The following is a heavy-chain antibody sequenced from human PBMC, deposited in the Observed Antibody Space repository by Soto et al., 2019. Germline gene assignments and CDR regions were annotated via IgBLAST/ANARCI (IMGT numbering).Heavy chain of an antibody. CDR3: ARGGGSPYHDHEFDY. V-gene: IGHV4-59*11. CDR2: IYYRGTT. CDR1: GVSNTNHY. D-gene: IGHD2-2*01. Sequence: QVQLQESGPGLVKPSETLSLTCSVSGVSNTNHYWTLIRKPPGQGPEWIGCIYYRGTTNYNASFNSRVTISLDTSKNQFSLKLTSVTTADTAVYYCARGGGSPYHDHEFDYWGQGILVTVSS. J-gene: IGHJ4*02.